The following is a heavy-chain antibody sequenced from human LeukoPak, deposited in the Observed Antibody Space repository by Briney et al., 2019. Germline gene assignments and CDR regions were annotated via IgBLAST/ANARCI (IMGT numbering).Heavy chain of an antibody. CDR3: AKEEFSGSLLTLDY. CDR2: IGGSGGST. Sequence: GGSLRLSCAASGFTFSSYAMSWVRQAPGKGLEWVSAIGGSGGSTYYADSVRGRFTISRDNSKNTLYLQMNSLRADDTAIYYCAKEEFSGSLLTLDYWGQGTLVTVSS. V-gene: IGHV3-23*01. CDR1: GFTFSSYA. J-gene: IGHJ4*02. D-gene: IGHD1-26*01.